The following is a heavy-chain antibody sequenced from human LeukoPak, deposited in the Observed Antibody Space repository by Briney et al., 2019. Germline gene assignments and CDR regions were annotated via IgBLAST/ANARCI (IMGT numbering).Heavy chain of an antibody. CDR2: IFGSGDST. CDR1: GFTISSYG. D-gene: IGHD3-3*01. J-gene: IGHJ5*02. CDR3: ARAVDFWSGYPQPNWFDP. V-gene: IGHV3-23*01. Sequence: GGSLRLSCAASGFTISSYGMNWVRQAPRKGLEWVSVIFGSGDSTNYADSVKGRFTISRDNSKNTLFLQMNSLRAEDTTVYYCARAVDFWSGYPQPNWFDPWGQGTLVTVSS.